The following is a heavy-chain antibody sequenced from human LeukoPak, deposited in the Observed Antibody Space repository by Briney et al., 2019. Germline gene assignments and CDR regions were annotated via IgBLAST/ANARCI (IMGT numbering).Heavy chain of an antibody. Sequence: GGSLRLSCAASGFTVSSDYMSWVRQAPGKGLEWVSVIYSGGSTYYSDSVKGRFTISTDKSKNTVYLQMKSLRFEDTAMYYCARNWFDHWGQGTLVTVSS. CDR3: ARNWFDH. CDR1: GFTVSSDY. J-gene: IGHJ5*02. V-gene: IGHV3-53*05. CDR2: IYSGGST.